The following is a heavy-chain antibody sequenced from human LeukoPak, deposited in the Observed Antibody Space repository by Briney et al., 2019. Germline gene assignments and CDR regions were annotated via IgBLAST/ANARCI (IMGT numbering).Heavy chain of an antibody. CDR3: ARDYGIANPFYFDY. CDR2: IICSGGST. V-gene: IGHV3-23*01. J-gene: IGHJ4*02. CDR1: GFTFSTYA. D-gene: IGHD6-13*01. Sequence: GGSVRLSCAASGFTFSTYAMSWVRQAPGKGLEWVSAIICSGGSTYYADSVKGRFTISRDNAKNSLYLQMNSLRAEDTAVYYCARDYGIANPFYFDYWGQGTLVTVSS.